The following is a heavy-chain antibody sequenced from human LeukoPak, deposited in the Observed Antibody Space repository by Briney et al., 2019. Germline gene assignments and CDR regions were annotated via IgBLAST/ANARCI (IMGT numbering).Heavy chain of an antibody. CDR3: ARVSYSGSYYFDC. Sequence: GGSLRLSCAASGFTVSSNYMSWVRQAPGKGLEWVSLIYSGGSTSYADSVKGRFTFSRDNSKNTLYLQMNSLRAEDTAVYYCARVSYSGSYYFDCWGQGTLVTVSS. CDR2: IYSGGST. J-gene: IGHJ4*02. D-gene: IGHD1-26*01. CDR1: GFTVSSNY. V-gene: IGHV3-53*01.